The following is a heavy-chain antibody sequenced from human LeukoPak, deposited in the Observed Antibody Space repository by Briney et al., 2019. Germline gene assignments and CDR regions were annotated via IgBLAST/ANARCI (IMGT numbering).Heavy chain of an antibody. V-gene: IGHV3-23*01. CDR1: GFTFSDYA. J-gene: IGHJ4*02. Sequence: PGGSLRLSCAASGFTFSDYAMSWVRQAPEKGLEWVSTISHVGGTYYADSVRGRFTISRDDSKNMVYLRMDSLRAEDTAVYYCAKDREYGDSCDYNGWGQGTLVTVSS. CDR2: ISHVGGT. D-gene: IGHD3-22*01. CDR3: AKDREYGDSCDYNG.